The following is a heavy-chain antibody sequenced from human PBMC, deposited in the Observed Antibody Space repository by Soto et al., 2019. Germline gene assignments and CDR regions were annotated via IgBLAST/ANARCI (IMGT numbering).Heavy chain of an antibody. D-gene: IGHD2-21*02. Sequence: EVQLLESGGGLVQPGGSLRLSCAASGFTFSSYAMNWVRQAPGKGLEWVSTITGSGGSTYYADSVKGRFTISRDNSKNTLYLQMNSLRAEDTAVYCCANDVTATADYWGQGTLVTVSS. V-gene: IGHV3-23*01. CDR1: GFTFSSYA. J-gene: IGHJ4*02. CDR2: ITGSGGST. CDR3: ANDVTATADY.